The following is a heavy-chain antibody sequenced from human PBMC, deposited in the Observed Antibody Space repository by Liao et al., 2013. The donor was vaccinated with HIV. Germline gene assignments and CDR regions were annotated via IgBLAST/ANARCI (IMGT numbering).Heavy chain of an antibody. J-gene: IGHJ6*03. CDR3: AREGDFSYYYYLDV. V-gene: IGHV4-4*07. Sequence: QVQLQESGPGLVKPSETLSLTCTVSGGSISSYYWTWIRQPAGKGLEWIGRIYASGSTNYNPSLKSRVTMSLDRSNNQFSLKVSSVTAADTAVYYCAREGDFSYYYYLDVWGKGTTVTVSS. CDR1: GGSISSYY. CDR2: IYASGST.